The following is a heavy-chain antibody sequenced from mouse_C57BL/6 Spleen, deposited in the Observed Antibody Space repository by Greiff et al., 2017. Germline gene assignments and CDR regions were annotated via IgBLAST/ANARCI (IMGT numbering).Heavy chain of an antibody. CDR3: TGWLAY. J-gene: IGHJ3*01. Sequence: QVHVKQSGAELVRPGASVTLSCKASGYTFTDYEMHWVKQTPVHGLEWIGAIDPETGGTAYNQKFKGKAILTADKSSSTAYMALRSLTSEDSAVYYFTGWLAYWGQGTLVTVSA. CDR2: IDPETGGT. V-gene: IGHV1-15*01. CDR1: GYTFTDYE.